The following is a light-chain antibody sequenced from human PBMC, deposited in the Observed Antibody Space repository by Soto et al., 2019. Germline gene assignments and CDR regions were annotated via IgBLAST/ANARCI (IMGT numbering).Light chain of an antibody. J-gene: IGKJ3*01. CDR2: GAS. CDR3: HQASSFPFT. CDR1: QDIKKW. V-gene: IGKV1-12*01. Sequence: DMEMTQSPSSVSASVGDTINITCRASQDIKKWLAWYQQKPGRAPRVLIYGASHLESGVPSRFRGSGSGTDFNLTISSLQTEDFATYFCHQASSFPFTFGPGTKVDIK.